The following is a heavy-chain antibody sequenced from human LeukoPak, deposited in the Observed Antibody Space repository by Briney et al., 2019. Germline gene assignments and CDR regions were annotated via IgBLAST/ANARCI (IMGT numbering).Heavy chain of an antibody. CDR1: GFTFSSYS. J-gene: IGHJ3*02. CDR3: ARVMYPNYYYDSSDQAFDI. Sequence: GGSLRLSCAASGFTFSSYSMNWVRQAPGKGLEWVSSISSSSSYIYYADSVKGRFTISRDNAKNSLYLQMNSLRAEDTAVYYCARVMYPNYYYDSSDQAFDIWGQGTMVTVSS. CDR2: ISSSSSYI. V-gene: IGHV3-21*01. D-gene: IGHD3-22*01.